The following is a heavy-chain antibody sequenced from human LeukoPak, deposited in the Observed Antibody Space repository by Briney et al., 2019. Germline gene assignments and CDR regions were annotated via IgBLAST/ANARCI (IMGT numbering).Heavy chain of an antibody. CDR3: ARVEENWNYYMDV. Sequence: ASVKVSCKASGYTFTSYGISWVRQAPGQGLEWMGWISAYNGNTNYAQKLQGRVTMTTDTSTSTAYMELSSLRSEDTAVYYCARVEENWNYYMDVWGKGTTVTVSS. CDR1: GYTFTSYG. J-gene: IGHJ6*03. D-gene: IGHD1-1*01. CDR2: ISAYNGNT. V-gene: IGHV1-18*01.